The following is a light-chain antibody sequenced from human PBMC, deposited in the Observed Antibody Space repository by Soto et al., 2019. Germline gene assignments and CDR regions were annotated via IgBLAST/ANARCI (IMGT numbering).Light chain of an antibody. CDR2: DVS. CDR3: QQYNSDPLT. J-gene: IGKJ4*01. V-gene: IGKV1-5*01. Sequence: DIQLTQSPSALSASIGDRVTITCRASQPVITSLAWYQHKPGEAPKLLIYDVSTLGSGVPSRFSGSGSGTDFTLTIDNLQPDDFATYYCQQYNSDPLTFGGGTKVEIK. CDR1: QPVITS.